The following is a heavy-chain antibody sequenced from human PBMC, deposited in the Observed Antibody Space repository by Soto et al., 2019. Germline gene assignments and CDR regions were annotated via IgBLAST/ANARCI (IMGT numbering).Heavy chain of an antibody. CDR2: ISSSSSTI. CDR3: ARDPLSYSNNPTHHDN. V-gene: IGHV3-48*02. Sequence: GGSLRLSCAAXGFTFSSYSMNWVRQAPGKGLEWVSYISSSSSTIYYADSVKGRFTISRDNAKNSLYLQMNSLRDEDTAVYYCARDPLSYSNNPTHHDNWGKETLVTVSS. D-gene: IGHD4-4*01. CDR1: GFTFSSYS. J-gene: IGHJ4*02.